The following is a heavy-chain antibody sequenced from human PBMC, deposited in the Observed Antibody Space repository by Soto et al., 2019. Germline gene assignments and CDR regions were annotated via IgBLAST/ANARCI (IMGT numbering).Heavy chain of an antibody. Sequence: SVKVSCKASGGTFSSYTISWVRQAPGQGLEWMGRIIPILGIANYAQKFQGRVTVTADKSTSTAYMELSSLRSEDTAVYYCARASYVDIVATSSSYDYWSQGTLVTVSS. D-gene: IGHD5-12*01. CDR3: ARASYVDIVATSSSYDY. CDR2: IIPILGIA. CDR1: GGTFSSYT. J-gene: IGHJ4*02. V-gene: IGHV1-69*02.